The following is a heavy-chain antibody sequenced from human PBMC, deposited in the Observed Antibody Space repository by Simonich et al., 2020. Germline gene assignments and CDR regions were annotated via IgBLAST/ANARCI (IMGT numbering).Heavy chain of an antibody. J-gene: IGHJ3*02. CDR1: GYTFTGYY. CDR3: ARGPRWTGDDAFDI. Sequence: QVQLVQSGAEVQKPGASVKVSCKASGYTFTGYYMHWVPQAPGQGLEWMGWINPNRGGTNYAQKFKGRVTMTRDTHISTAYMELSRLRSDDTAVYYCARGPRWTGDDAFDIWGQGTMVTVSS. D-gene: IGHD7-27*01. CDR2: INPNRGGT. V-gene: IGHV1-2*02.